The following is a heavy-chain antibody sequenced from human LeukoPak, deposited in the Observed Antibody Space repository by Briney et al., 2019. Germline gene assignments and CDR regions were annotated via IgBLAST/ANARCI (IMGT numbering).Heavy chain of an antibody. D-gene: IGHD1-1*01. Sequence: ASVKVSCKASGYTFTSYGISWVRQAPGQGLEWMGWISAYNGNTNYAQKLQGRVTVTTDTSTSTAYMELRSLRSDDTAVYYCARVWTDVYYYYYYMDVWGKGTTVTVSS. CDR3: ARVWTDVYYYYYYMDV. J-gene: IGHJ6*03. V-gene: IGHV1-18*01. CDR1: GYTFTSYG. CDR2: ISAYNGNT.